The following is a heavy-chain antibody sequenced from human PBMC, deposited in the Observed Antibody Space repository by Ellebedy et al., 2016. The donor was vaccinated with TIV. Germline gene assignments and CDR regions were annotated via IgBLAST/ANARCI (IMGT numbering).Heavy chain of an antibody. V-gene: IGHV3-7*03. CDR3: ARGLSHYGDIKLDY. CDR2: IKQDGTDE. J-gene: IGHJ4*02. CDR1: GFTFSTYW. Sequence: PGGSLRLSCTASGFTFSTYWMNWVRQSPGKGLQWVANIKQDGTDENYVDSVRGRFTISRDNSRRSVSLDMRSLREEDTAVYYCARGLSHYGDIKLDYWGQGTLVTVSS. D-gene: IGHD4-17*01.